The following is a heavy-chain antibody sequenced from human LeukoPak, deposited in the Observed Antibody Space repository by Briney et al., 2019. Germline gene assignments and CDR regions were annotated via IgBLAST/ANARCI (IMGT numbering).Heavy chain of an antibody. CDR2: IIPTFGTA. J-gene: IGHJ4*02. V-gene: IGHV1-69*06. D-gene: IGHD4-23*01. Sequence: SVRVSCKASGATFSSYAITWVRQAPGQGLEWMGRIIPTFGTANYAQRFQGRVTITADKSTSTAYMELSSLRSEDTAVYYCAREAVAYTSYYFDYWGQGTLVTVSS. CDR1: GATFSSYA. CDR3: AREAVAYTSYYFDY.